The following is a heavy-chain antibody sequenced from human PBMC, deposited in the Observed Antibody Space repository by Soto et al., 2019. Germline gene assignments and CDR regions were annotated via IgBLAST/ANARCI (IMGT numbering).Heavy chain of an antibody. J-gene: IGHJ4*02. D-gene: IGHD2-21*02. CDR3: ARGPFPAYCGGDCYSHYFDY. V-gene: IGHV1-46*01. CDR1: GYTFTSYY. Sequence: VASVKVSCKASGYTFTSYYMHWVRQAPGQGLEWMGIINPSGGSTSYAQKFQGRVTMTRDTSTSTVYMELSSLRSEDTAVYYCARGPFPAYCGGDCYSHYFDYWGQGTLVTVSS. CDR2: INPSGGST.